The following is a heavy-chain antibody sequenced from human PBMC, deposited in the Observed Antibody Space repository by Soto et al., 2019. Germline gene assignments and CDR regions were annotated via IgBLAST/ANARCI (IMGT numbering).Heavy chain of an antibody. D-gene: IGHD4-17*01. CDR3: ARDGDDYNDSYHLDL. J-gene: IGHJ5*02. V-gene: IGHV3-30-3*01. CDR1: GFTSSSYA. CDR2: ILYDGSKK. Sequence: GGSLRLSCAASGFTSSSYAMHWVRQAPGKGLDWVALILYDGSKKYYADSVKGRFTISRDNSKNTLYLQMNSLRAEDTAVYYCARDGDDYNDSYHLDLWGQGTLVTVSS.